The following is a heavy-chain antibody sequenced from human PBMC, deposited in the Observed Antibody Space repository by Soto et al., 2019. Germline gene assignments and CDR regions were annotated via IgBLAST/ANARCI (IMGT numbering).Heavy chain of an antibody. CDR1: GFTFNTYA. CDR3: AKEIAVGDLDFWSASPFDF. D-gene: IGHD3-3*01. J-gene: IGHJ4*02. V-gene: IGHV3-23*01. Sequence: LRLSCTASGFTFNTYAMSWVRQAPGKGLEWVSTISAGGSSKYHADSVRGRFTISRDNSKNALYLQMNSLRADDTAVYYCAKEIAVGDLDFWSASPFDFWGQGTLVTVSS. CDR2: ISAGGSSK.